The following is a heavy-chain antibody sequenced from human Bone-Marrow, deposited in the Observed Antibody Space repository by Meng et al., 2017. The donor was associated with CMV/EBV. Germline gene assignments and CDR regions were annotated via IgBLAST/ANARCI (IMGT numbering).Heavy chain of an antibody. J-gene: IGHJ4*02. V-gene: IGHV3-21*04. D-gene: IGHD5-18*01. Sequence: GESLKISCAASGFTFSSYSMNWVRQAPGKGLEWVSSISSSSDYIYYADSVKGRFTISRDNSKNTLYLQMNSLRAEDTAVYYCARVGQLRYADYWGQGTLVTVSS. CDR1: GFTFSSYS. CDR3: ARVGQLRYADY. CDR2: ISSSSDYI.